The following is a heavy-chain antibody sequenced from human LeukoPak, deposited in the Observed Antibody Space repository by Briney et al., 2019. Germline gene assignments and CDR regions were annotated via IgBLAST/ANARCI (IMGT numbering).Heavy chain of an antibody. CDR1: SVSLTNYY. CDR3: ARVGSGGAWFDF. D-gene: IGHD6-19*01. CDR2: IFFSGTT. Sequence: PSETLSLTCTVSSVSLTNYYWSWIRQPPAKGLEWIGYIFFSGTTNYNPSLKSRVTISVDTSKNQFSLKMTSVTAADTAVYFCARVGSGGAWFDFWGQGTLVTVSS. J-gene: IGHJ4*02. V-gene: IGHV4-59*01.